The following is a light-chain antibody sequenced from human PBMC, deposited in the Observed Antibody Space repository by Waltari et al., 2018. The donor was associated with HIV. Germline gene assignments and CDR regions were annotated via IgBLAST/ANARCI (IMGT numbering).Light chain of an antibody. J-gene: IGKJ5*01. CDR3: QQCAFSSGIT. V-gene: IGKV3-20*01. CDR1: QSVSSSY. Sequence: ETVLTQSPGTLSLSPGERATLSCRASQSVSSSYLAWYQQKPGQAPRLLIYGASTRATGVPDRFSASGSGTDFTLTINRLEPEDFAVYYCQQCAFSSGITFGRGTRLDIK. CDR2: GAS.